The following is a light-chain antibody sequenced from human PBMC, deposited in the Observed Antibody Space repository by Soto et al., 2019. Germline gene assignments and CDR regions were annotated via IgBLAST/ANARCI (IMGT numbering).Light chain of an antibody. CDR1: SSDGGAYNY. V-gene: IGLV2-14*01. CDR2: EVT. CDR3: SSKRDSSTLFV. Sequence: QSALTQPASVSGSPGQSITISCTGTSSDGGAYNYVSWYQHHPGKVPKLLIYEVTNRPSGVSDRFSGSKSGNTATLTISGLQAEDEADYYCSSKRDSSTLFVFGTGTKLTVL. J-gene: IGLJ1*01.